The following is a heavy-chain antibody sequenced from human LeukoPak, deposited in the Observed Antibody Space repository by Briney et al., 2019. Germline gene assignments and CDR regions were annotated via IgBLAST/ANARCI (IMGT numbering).Heavy chain of an antibody. V-gene: IGHV4-4*02. Sequence: PSETLSLTCAVSGGSISSSNWWSWVRQPPGKGLEWIGEIYHSGSTNYNPSLKSRVTISVDTSKNQFSLKLSSVTAADTAVYYCARFYGSGSNFDYWGQGTLVTVSS. J-gene: IGHJ4*02. CDR3: ARFYGSGSNFDY. CDR2: IYHSGST. D-gene: IGHD3-10*01. CDR1: GGSISSSNW.